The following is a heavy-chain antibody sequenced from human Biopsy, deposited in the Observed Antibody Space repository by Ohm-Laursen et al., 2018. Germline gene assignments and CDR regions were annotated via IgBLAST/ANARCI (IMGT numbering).Heavy chain of an antibody. D-gene: IGHD4-17*01. CDR2: INIDGSTT. CDR3: ARGLTVLNYFYGLDL. V-gene: IGHV3-74*01. J-gene: IGHJ6*02. Sequence: SLRLSCAASGFSFSSYWMHWVRQGPGKGLVWVSRINIDGSTTRYADSVKGRFTISRDNAKNTLYLQMNSLRVEDTAVYYCARGLTVLNYFYGLDLWGQGTTVTVSS. CDR1: GFSFSSYW.